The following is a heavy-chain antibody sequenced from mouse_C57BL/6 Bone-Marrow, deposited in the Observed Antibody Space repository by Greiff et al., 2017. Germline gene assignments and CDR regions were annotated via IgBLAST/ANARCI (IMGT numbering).Heavy chain of an antibody. CDR2: IDPSDSET. CDR1: GYTFTSYW. V-gene: IGHV1-52*01. CDR3: ARRGYWYFDV. Sequence: VQLQQPGAELVRPGSSVKLSCKASGYTFTSYWMHWVKQRPIQGLEWIGNIDPSDSETHYNQKFKDKATLTVDKSSSTAYLQLSSLTSEDSAVYYCARRGYWYFDVWGTGTTVTVSS. J-gene: IGHJ1*03.